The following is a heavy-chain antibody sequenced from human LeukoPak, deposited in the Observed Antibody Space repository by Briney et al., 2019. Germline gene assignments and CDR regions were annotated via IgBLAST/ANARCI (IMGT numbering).Heavy chain of an antibody. Sequence: PGGFLRLSCAASGFTFSSYSMNWVRQAPGKGLEWVSYISSSSSTIYYADSVKGRFTISRDNAKNSLYLQMNSLRAEDTAVYYCARELHSSGWHWGQGTLVTVSS. D-gene: IGHD6-19*01. J-gene: IGHJ4*02. V-gene: IGHV3-48*01. CDR1: GFTFSSYS. CDR2: ISSSSSTI. CDR3: ARELHSSGWH.